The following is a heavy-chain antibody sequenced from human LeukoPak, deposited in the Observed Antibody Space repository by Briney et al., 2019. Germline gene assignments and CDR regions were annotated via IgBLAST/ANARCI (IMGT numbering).Heavy chain of an antibody. Sequence: PSETLSLTCTVSGDSIISSYWSWIRQPAEKGLEWIGLIYPHGRPNYNPSLKSRVSMSVDTSTNQFSLKLSSVTAADTAMYFCARKTAGGTFDLWGQGTMVTVSS. J-gene: IGHJ3*01. D-gene: IGHD1-14*01. V-gene: IGHV4-4*07. CDR2: IYPHGRP. CDR1: GDSIISSY. CDR3: ARKTAGGTFDL.